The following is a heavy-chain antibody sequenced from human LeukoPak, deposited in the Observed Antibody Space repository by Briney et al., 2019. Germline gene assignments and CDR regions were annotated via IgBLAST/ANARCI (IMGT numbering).Heavy chain of an antibody. Sequence: GGSLRLSCAASGYTFSSYEMNWVRQAPGKGLEWVSYISSSGSTIYYADSVKGRFTISRDNAKNSLYLQMNSLRAEDTAVYYCARSMAEDYYGMDVWGQGTTVTVSS. CDR1: GYTFSSYE. J-gene: IGHJ6*02. CDR3: ARSMAEDYYGMDV. CDR2: ISSSGSTI. D-gene: IGHD2-8*01. V-gene: IGHV3-48*03.